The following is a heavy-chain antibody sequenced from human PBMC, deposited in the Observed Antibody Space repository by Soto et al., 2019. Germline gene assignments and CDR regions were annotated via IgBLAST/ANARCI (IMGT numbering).Heavy chain of an antibody. D-gene: IGHD6-13*01. CDR2: ISYDGSNK. J-gene: IGHJ4*02. V-gene: IGHV3-30*18. Sequence: QVQLVESGGGVVQPGRSLRLSCAASGFTFSSYGMHWVRQAPGKGLEWVAVISYDGSNKYYADSVKGRFTISRDNSKNTQYPQMNRLRAEDTAVYYLAKEVPGYSSSYAFAYWGQGTLVTVSS. CDR1: GFTFSSYG. CDR3: AKEVPGYSSSYAFAY.